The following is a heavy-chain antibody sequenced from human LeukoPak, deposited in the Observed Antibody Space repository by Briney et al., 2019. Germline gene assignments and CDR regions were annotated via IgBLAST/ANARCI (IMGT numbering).Heavy chain of an antibody. D-gene: IGHD6-13*01. CDR3: ARRAAAGVNYYYYGMDV. V-gene: IGHV4-39*01. CDR1: GGSISSSSCY. Sequence: SETLSLTCTVSGGSISSSSCYWGWIRQPPGKGLEWIGSIYYSGSTYCNPSLKSRVTISVDTSKNQFSLKLSSVTAADTAVYYCARRAAAGVNYYYYGMDVWGQGTTVTVSS. CDR2: IYYSGST. J-gene: IGHJ6*02.